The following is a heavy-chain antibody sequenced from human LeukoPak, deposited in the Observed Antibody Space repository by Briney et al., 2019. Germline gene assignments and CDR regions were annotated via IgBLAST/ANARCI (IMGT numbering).Heavy chain of an antibody. V-gene: IGHV3-23*01. CDR3: AKDLRPDGVDNFDH. Sequence: AGGSLRLSCAASGFNFNSYTMNWVRQAPGKGLQWVANILASGSPTYYADSVKGRFIISRDNSKNTVYLQMSSLRVEDTAIYYCAKDLRPDGVDNFDHWGQGILVTVSS. CDR2: ILASGSPT. D-gene: IGHD2-8*01. J-gene: IGHJ4*02. CDR1: GFNFNSYT.